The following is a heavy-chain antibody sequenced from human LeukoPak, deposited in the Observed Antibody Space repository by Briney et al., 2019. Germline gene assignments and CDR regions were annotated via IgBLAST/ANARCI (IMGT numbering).Heavy chain of an antibody. Sequence: SETLSLTCTVSGGSISSSFYYWGWIRQPPGKGLEWIGSIYHSGSTYYNPSLRSRVTISVDTSRNQFSLNLSSVTAADTAAYYCARLRSGSTPPPPHYYYGLDVWGQGTTVIVSS. D-gene: IGHD1-26*01. J-gene: IGHJ6*02. CDR1: GGSISSSFYY. V-gene: IGHV4-39*07. CDR3: ARLRSGSTPPPPHYYYGLDV. CDR2: IYHSGST.